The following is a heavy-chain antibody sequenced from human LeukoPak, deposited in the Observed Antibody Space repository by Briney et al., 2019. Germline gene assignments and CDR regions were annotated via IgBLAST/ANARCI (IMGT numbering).Heavy chain of an antibody. Sequence: GGSLRLSCAASGFTFSSYGMHWVRQAPGKGLEWVAVISYDGSNKYYADSVKGRFTISRDNSKNTLYLQMNSLRAEDTAVYYCATSYDILTGHDYWGQGTLVTVSS. CDR2: ISYDGSNK. J-gene: IGHJ4*02. CDR3: ATSYDILTGHDY. V-gene: IGHV3-30*03. CDR1: GFTFSSYG. D-gene: IGHD3-9*01.